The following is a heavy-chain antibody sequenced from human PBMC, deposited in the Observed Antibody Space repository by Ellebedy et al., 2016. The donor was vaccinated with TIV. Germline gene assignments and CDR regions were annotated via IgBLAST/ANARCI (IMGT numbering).Heavy chain of an antibody. J-gene: IGHJ4*02. Sequence: AASVKVSCKASGNSLTNYAINWVRQAPGQGLEWVGRIIPVLGAADSAPKFRVRVTITADKSTSTAYMELRSLRSEDTALYYCARDLGGMETSLVNYYFDSWGQGTLVTVSS. V-gene: IGHV1-69*04. CDR1: GNSLTNYA. CDR2: IIPVLGAA. D-gene: IGHD5-18*01. CDR3: ARDLGGMETSLVNYYFDS.